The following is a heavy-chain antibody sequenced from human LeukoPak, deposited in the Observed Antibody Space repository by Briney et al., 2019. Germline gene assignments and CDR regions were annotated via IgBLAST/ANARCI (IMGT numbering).Heavy chain of an antibody. V-gene: IGHV3-74*01. CDR2: INSDGSST. J-gene: IGHJ5*02. CDR3: ARVMYSSSWINWFDP. CDR1: GFTFSSYW. Sequence: PGGSLRLSCAASGFTFSSYWMHWVRQAPGKGLVWVSRINSDGSSTSYADSVKGRFTISRDNAKNTLYLQMNSLRAEDTAVYYCARVMYSSSWINWFDPWGQGTLVTVSS. D-gene: IGHD6-13*01.